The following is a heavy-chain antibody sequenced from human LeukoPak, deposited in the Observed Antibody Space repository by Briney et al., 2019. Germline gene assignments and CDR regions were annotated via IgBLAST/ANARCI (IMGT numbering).Heavy chain of an antibody. CDR2: ISSSGSTI. CDR1: GFTFRSYA. J-gene: IGHJ4*02. V-gene: IGHV3-48*03. CDR3: ARGWYNSGYYCDY. D-gene: IGHD6-19*01. Sequence: GGSLRLSCSASGFTFRSYAMHWVRQAPGKGLEWVSYISSSGSTIYYADSVKGRFTISRDNAKNSLYLQMNSLRAEDTAVYYCARGWYNSGYYCDYWGQGTLVTVSS.